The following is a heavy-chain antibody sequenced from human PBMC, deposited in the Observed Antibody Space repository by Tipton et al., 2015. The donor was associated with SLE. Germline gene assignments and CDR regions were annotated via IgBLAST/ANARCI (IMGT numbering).Heavy chain of an antibody. CDR3: ARQDLGRAATLTFDI. V-gene: IGHV4-39*01. CDR1: GGPIRNSPYY. Sequence: TLSLTCHVAGGPIRNSPYYWAWIRQTRGKRLEWIGSVFDTGYTAHNPSLEGRVSLSVDTSNNEFSLKLSSVTAADTAVYFCARQDLGRAATLTFDIWGLGTLVTVSS. D-gene: IGHD6-25*01. CDR2: VFDTGYT. J-gene: IGHJ4*02.